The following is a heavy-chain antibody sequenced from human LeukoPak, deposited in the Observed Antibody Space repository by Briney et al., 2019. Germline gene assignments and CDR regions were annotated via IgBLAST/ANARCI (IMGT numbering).Heavy chain of an antibody. V-gene: IGHV3-23*01. D-gene: IGHD2-2*01. Sequence: GGSLRLSCAASGFTFSSYAMSWVRQAPGKGLEWVSAISGSGGSTYYADSVKGRFTISRDNSKNTLYLQMNSLRAEDTAVYYCAKFPGFVVVPAATRSAFDIWGQGTMVTVSS. CDR1: GFTFSSYA. J-gene: IGHJ3*02. CDR3: AKFPGFVVVPAATRSAFDI. CDR2: ISGSGGST.